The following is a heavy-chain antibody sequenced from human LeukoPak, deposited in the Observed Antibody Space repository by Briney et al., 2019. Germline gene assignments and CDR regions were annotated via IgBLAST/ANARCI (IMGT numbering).Heavy chain of an antibody. CDR2: INHSGST. CDR1: GGSFSTYY. D-gene: IGHD3-22*01. Sequence: SETLSLTCAVYGGSFSTYYWSWIRQPPGKGPEWIGEINHSGSTNYNPSLKSRVTMAVDTSKNQFSLKLSSVTAADTAVYYCARDSEVRSSGYSGMDVWGQGTTVTVSS. CDR3: ARDSEVRSSGYSGMDV. J-gene: IGHJ6*02. V-gene: IGHV4-34*01.